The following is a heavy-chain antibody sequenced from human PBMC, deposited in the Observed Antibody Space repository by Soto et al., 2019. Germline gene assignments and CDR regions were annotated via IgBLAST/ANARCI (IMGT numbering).Heavy chain of an antibody. Sequence: EVQLLESGGGLVQPGESLRLSCAASGFTFSYYWMHWVRQAPGMGLVWVSRIHSDGSSTTYADSVKGRFTISRDNARNTLYLQMNSLRAEDTAVYYYARGDRGAFDLWGQGTVVTVSS. CDR2: IHSDGSST. J-gene: IGHJ3*01. D-gene: IGHD1-26*01. CDR1: GFTFSYYW. V-gene: IGHV3-74*01. CDR3: ARGDRGAFDL.